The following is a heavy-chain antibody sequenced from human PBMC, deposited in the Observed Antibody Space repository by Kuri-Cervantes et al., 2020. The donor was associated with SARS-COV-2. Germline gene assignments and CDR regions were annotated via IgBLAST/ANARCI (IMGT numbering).Heavy chain of an antibody. D-gene: IGHD3-10*01. CDR1: GYSISSGYY. CDR2: IYHSGST. Sequence: SETLSLTCTVSGYSISSGYYWGWIRQPPGKGLEWIGSIYHSGSTYYNPSLKSRVTISVDTSKNQFSLKLSSVTAADTAVYYCARGELLLWFGELNEPFDYWGQGTLVTVSS. V-gene: IGHV4-38-2*02. J-gene: IGHJ4*02. CDR3: ARGELLLWFGELNEPFDY.